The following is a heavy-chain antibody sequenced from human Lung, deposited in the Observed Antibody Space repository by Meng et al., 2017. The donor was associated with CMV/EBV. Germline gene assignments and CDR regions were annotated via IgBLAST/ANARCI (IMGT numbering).Heavy chain of an antibody. CDR3: ARGYCSGGSCPVFDP. D-gene: IGHD2-15*01. V-gene: IGHV1-8*01. J-gene: IGHJ5*02. CDR2: MNPNSGDT. Sequence: AEVKKPGASLKVSCKASGYTFTSYDINWVRQATGQGLEWMGWMNPNSGDTGYAQKFQGRVTMTRNTSISTAYMELSSLRSEDTAVYYCARGYCSGGSCPVFDPWGQGTLVTVSS. CDR1: GYTFTSYD.